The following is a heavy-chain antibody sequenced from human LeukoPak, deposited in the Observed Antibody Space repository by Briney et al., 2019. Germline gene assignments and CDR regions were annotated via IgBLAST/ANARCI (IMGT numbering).Heavy chain of an antibody. Sequence: ASVKVSCKASAYTFTGYYMHWVRQAPGXGLEWMGWINPTSGGTNYAQKFQGRVTMTRDTSISTAYMELSRLTSDDTAVYYCARDKSSGYSYPDAFDVWGQGTMVTVSS. CDR2: INPTSGGT. D-gene: IGHD3-22*01. V-gene: IGHV1-2*02. CDR3: ARDKSSGYSYPDAFDV. J-gene: IGHJ3*01. CDR1: AYTFTGYY.